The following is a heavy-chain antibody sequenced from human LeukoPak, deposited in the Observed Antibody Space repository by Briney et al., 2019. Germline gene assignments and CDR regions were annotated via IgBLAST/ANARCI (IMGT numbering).Heavy chain of an antibody. V-gene: IGHV4-59*08. Sequence: SETLSLTCTVSGASISSSLWSWIRQPPGKGLEWIGYIYYSGSTNYNPSLKSRVTISVDTSENQFSLKLSSVTAADTAVYYCAKTYSSSWHNWYFDLWGRGTLVTVSS. J-gene: IGHJ2*01. CDR3: AKTYSSSWHNWYFDL. D-gene: IGHD6-13*01. CDR1: GASISSSL. CDR2: IYYSGST.